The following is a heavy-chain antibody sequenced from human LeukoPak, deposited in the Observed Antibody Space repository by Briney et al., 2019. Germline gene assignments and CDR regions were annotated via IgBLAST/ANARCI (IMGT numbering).Heavy chain of an antibody. CDR2: ISGSGSST. CDR1: GFTFSSYA. J-gene: IGHJ4*02. V-gene: IGHV3-23*01. D-gene: IGHD6-13*01. Sequence: GGSLRLSCAASGFTFSSYAMSWVRQAPGKGLEWVSAISGSGSSTYYADSVKGRFTISRDNSKNTLYLQMNSLRAEDTAVYYCARRKSAIAAAPFDYWGQGTLVTVSS. CDR3: ARRKSAIAAAPFDY.